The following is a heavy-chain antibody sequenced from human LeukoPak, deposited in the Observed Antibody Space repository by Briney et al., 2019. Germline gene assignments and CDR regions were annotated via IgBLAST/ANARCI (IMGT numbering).Heavy chain of an antibody. J-gene: IGHJ4*02. D-gene: IGHD4-17*01. CDR3: AREREGPYGYLDY. V-gene: IGHV4-61*02. Sequence: SETLSLTCTVSGGSISSASYYWSWIRQPAGKGLQWIGRIYTSGSTYYNPSLKSRVTISVDTSRNQFSLKLSSVTAADTAVYYCAREREGPYGYLDYWGQGILVTVSS. CDR2: IYTSGST. CDR1: GGSISSASYY.